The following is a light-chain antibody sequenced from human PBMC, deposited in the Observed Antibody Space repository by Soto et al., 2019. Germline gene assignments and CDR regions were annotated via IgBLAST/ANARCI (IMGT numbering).Light chain of an antibody. J-gene: IGKJ5*01. CDR1: QSISNY. V-gene: IGKV1-39*01. CDR2: AAS. CDR3: QQSYSTPIT. Sequence: DIQMTQSPSSLSASVGDRVTITCRASQSISNYLNWYQQKPGKAPKVLIYAASNLQSGVPSRFSGSGSGTDFTLTISSLQPEDFATYYCQQSYSTPITFCQGTRLEIE.